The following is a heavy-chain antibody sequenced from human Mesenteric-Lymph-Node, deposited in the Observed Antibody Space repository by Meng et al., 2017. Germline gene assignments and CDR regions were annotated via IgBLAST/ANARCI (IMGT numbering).Heavy chain of an antibody. V-gene: IGHV4-59*08. CDR3: ARQIFEFGYGGNSPFDY. Sequence: VQLVESGGGLVKPGGSLRLSCAASGFTFSSYTMNWIRQPPGKGLEWIGYIYYSGSTYYNPSLKSRLTISVDTSKSQLALKLSSVTAADTAVYYCARQIFEFGYGGNSPFDYWGQGTLVTVSS. CDR2: IYYSGST. CDR1: GFTFSSYT. D-gene: IGHD4-23*01. J-gene: IGHJ4*02.